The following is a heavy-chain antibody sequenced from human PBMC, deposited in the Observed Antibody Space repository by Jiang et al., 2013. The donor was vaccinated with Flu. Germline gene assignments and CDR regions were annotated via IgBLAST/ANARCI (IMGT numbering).Heavy chain of an antibody. CDR3: ARHNYYDSGGDAFDI. CDR2: IYYSGST. D-gene: IGHD3-22*01. J-gene: IGHJ3*02. V-gene: IGHV4-39*01. Sequence: GLVKPSETLSLTCTVSGGSISSSSYYWGWIRQPPGKGLEWIGSIYYSGSTYYNPSLKSRVTISVDTSKNQFSLKLSSVTAADTAVYYCARHNYYDSGGDAFDIWGQGTMVTVSS. CDR1: GGSISSSSYY.